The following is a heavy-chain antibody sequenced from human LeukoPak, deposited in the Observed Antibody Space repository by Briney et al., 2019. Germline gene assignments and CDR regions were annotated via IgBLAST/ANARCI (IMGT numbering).Heavy chain of an antibody. Sequence: ASVKVSCKASGFTFSGYYTQWVRQAPGQGLEWMGIINPSDGSTKYAQKFQGRVTMTGDTSTNTVYMELSSLGSEDTALYYCVRDGLQTRYSWNDEGRKNWFDPWGQGTLVTVSS. CDR3: VRDGLQTRYSWNDEGRKNWFDP. V-gene: IGHV1-46*01. CDR2: INPSDGST. D-gene: IGHD1-1*01. J-gene: IGHJ5*02. CDR1: GFTFSGYY.